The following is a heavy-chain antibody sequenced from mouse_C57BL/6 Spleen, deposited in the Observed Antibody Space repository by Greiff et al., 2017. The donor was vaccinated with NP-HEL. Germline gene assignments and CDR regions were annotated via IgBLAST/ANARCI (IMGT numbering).Heavy chain of an antibody. CDR1: GYAFSSYW. CDR3: ARMECIYDYDWYFEV. CDR2: IYPGDGDT. D-gene: IGHD2-4*01. V-gene: IGHV1-80*01. J-gene: IGHJ1*03. Sequence: QVQLQQSGAELVKPGASVKISCKASGYAFSSYWMNWVKQRPGKGLEWIGKIYPGDGDTNYNGKFKGKATLTADKSSSTAYMQLSSLTSEDAAVYFCARMECIYDYDWYFEVRGTGTTVTVAS.